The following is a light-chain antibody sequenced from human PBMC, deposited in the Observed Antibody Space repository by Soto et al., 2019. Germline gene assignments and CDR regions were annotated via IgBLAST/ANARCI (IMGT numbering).Light chain of an antibody. V-gene: IGLV4-69*01. CDR1: SGHSSYA. CDR3: QTWGTGIAV. J-gene: IGLJ2*01. Sequence: QLVLTQSPSASASLGASVKLTCTLSSGHSSYAIAWLQQQPEKGPRYLMKLNSDGSHFKGDGIPDRFSGSSSGTERYLTIFSLQSEDEAEYYCQTWGTGIAVLGGGTKVTVL. CDR2: LNSDGSH.